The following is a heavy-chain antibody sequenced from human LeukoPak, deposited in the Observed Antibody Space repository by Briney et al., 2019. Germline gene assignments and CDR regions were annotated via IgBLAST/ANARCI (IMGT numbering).Heavy chain of an antibody. Sequence: SETLSLTCTVSGGSISSYYWNWIRQPPGKGLDWIGYIYYSGSTNYNPSLKSRVTISLDTSKNQFSLRLSSVTAADTAVYYCARGRFLDAFDIWGQGTMVTVSS. CDR3: ARGRFLDAFDI. D-gene: IGHD3-3*01. CDR1: GGSISSYY. CDR2: IYYSGST. J-gene: IGHJ3*02. V-gene: IGHV4-59*01.